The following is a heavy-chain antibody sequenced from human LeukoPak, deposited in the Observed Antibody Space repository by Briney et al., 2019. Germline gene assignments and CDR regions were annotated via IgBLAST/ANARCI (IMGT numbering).Heavy chain of an antibody. Sequence: SETLSLTCTVSGGSISIYYWSWIRQPPGKGLEWIGYIYYSGSTNYNPSLKSRVTISVDTSKNQFSLKLSSVTAADTAVYYCATGAGWYSNWGQGTLVTVSS. CDR2: IYYSGST. CDR1: GGSISIYY. D-gene: IGHD6-19*01. J-gene: IGHJ4*02. CDR3: ATGAGWYSN. V-gene: IGHV4-59*01.